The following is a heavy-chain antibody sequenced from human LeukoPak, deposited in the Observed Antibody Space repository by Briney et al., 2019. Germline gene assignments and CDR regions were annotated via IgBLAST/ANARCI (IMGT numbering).Heavy chain of an antibody. Sequence: GGSLRLSCTTSGFTFEGYAMSWVRQAPGKGLEWLGFIGREVHGGRAQYATSVKGRFTISREEARRIAYLQLTCLSNEDRAGYYCSREWDVLTGFYPDYWGQGTLVIVSS. V-gene: IGHV3-49*04. CDR3: SREWDVLTGFYPDY. J-gene: IGHJ4*02. CDR2: IGREVHGGRA. CDR1: GFTFEGYA. D-gene: IGHD1-14*01.